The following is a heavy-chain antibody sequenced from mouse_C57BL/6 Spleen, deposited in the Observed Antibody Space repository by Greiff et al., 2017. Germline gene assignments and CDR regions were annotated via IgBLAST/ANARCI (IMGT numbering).Heavy chain of an antibody. CDR3: TRAYYYGSSYYAMDY. CDR2: ISSGGDYI. D-gene: IGHD1-1*01. Sequence: EVMLVESGEGLVKPGGSLKLSCAASGFTFSSYAMSWVRQTPEKRLEWVAYISSGGDYIYYADTVKGRFTISRDNARNTLYLQMSSLKSEDTAMYYCTRAYYYGSSYYAMDYWGQGTSVTVSS. CDR1: GFTFSSYA. J-gene: IGHJ4*01. V-gene: IGHV5-9-1*02.